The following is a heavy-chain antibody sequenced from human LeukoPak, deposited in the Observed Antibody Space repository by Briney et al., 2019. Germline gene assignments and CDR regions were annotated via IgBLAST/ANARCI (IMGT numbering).Heavy chain of an antibody. J-gene: IGHJ4*01. CDR3: ATTRPYGTTWAGAFED. D-gene: IGHD6-19*01. CDR1: GFILSSHG. CDR2: VISRGGT. V-gene: IGHV3-23*01. Sequence: PGGSLRLSCAASGFILSSHGMSWVRQAPGKRLEWVSTVISRGGTDYTDSVKGRFIISRDNSKNTLLLQMNSLRAEDTAVYYCATTRPYGTTWAGAFEDWGQGTPVTVSS.